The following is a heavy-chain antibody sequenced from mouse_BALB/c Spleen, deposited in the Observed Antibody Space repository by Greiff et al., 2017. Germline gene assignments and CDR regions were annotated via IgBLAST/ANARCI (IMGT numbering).Heavy chain of an antibody. D-gene: IGHD2-4*01. CDR3: ARNGITTGYYAMDY. J-gene: IGHJ4*01. Sequence: EVQLVESGGGLVQPGGSRKLSCAASGFTFSSFGMHWVRQAPEKGLEWVAYISSGSSTIYYADTVKGRFTISRDNPKNTLFLQMTSLRSEDTAMYYCARNGITTGYYAMDYWGQGTSVTVSS. CDR2: ISSGSSTI. V-gene: IGHV5-17*02. CDR1: GFTFSSFG.